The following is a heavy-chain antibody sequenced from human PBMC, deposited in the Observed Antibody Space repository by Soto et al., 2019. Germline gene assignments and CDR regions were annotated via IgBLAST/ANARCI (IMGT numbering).Heavy chain of an antibody. J-gene: IGHJ4*02. V-gene: IGHV1-18*01. D-gene: IGHD6-6*01. CDR3: ARVGDVEYSSSSDFDY. CDR1: GYTFTSYG. CDR2: ISAYNGNT. Sequence: ASVEVSCKXSGYTFTSYGISWVRQAPGQGLEWMGWISAYNGNTNYAQKLQGRVTMTTDTSTSTAYMELRSLRSDDTAVYYCARVGDVEYSSSSDFDYWGQGTLVTVSS.